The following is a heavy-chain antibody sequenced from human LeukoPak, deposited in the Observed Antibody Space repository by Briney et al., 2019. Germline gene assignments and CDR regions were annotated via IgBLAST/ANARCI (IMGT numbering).Heavy chain of an antibody. CDR1: GYTFTGYF. CDR3: ARLRIYGNYYYYGMDV. Sequence: ASVKVSCKASGYTFTGYFVHWVRHAPGQGLEWMGWINSKSGGTTYAQNFQGRVTLTRDTSVSTAFMEVNSLTSDDTAVYYCARLRIYGNYYYYGMDVWGQGTKVIVSS. V-gene: IGHV1-2*02. J-gene: IGHJ6*02. CDR2: INSKSGGT. D-gene: IGHD4-17*01.